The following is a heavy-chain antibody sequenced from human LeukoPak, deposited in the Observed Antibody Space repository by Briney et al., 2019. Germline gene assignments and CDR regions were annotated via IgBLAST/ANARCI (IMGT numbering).Heavy chain of an antibody. Sequence: GGSVRLSCAASGFSFSTYYVNWVRQAPGKGLEWVACISSGSTYIFHADSVRGRFAVSRDNAKNSLYLQMNSLRADDTAVYYCVRENHGSFDYWGRGSLVTVFS. J-gene: IGHJ4*02. CDR3: VRENHGSFDY. V-gene: IGHV3-21*04. CDR2: ISSGSTYI. CDR1: GFSFSTYY. D-gene: IGHD1-14*01.